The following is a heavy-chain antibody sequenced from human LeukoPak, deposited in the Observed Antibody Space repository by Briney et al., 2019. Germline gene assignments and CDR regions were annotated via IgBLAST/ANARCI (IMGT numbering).Heavy chain of an antibody. CDR2: IWYDGSNK. Sequence: GGSLRLSCAASGFTFSSYGMHWVRQAPGKGLEWVAVIWYDGSNKYYADSVKGRFTISRDNSKNTLYLQMNSLRAEDAAVYYCARYKGGSGSYYNGGYYYGMDVWGQGTTVTVSS. V-gene: IGHV3-33*01. CDR3: ARYKGGSGSYYNGGYYYGMDV. CDR1: GFTFSSYG. J-gene: IGHJ6*02. D-gene: IGHD3-10*01.